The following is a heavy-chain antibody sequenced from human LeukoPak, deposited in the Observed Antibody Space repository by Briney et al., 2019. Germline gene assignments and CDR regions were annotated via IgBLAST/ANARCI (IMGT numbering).Heavy chain of an antibody. D-gene: IGHD2-15*01. V-gene: IGHV3-33*08. Sequence: GRSLRLSCAASGFTLSNYGMHWVRQAPGKGLEWVAVISYDGSDEYYADSVKGRFTISRDNAKNSLYLQLSSLRAEDTAVYYCAREGADCSSGSCYGYFDLWDRGTLVTVSS. J-gene: IGHJ2*01. CDR3: AREGADCSSGSCYGYFDL. CDR2: ISYDGSDE. CDR1: GFTLSNYG.